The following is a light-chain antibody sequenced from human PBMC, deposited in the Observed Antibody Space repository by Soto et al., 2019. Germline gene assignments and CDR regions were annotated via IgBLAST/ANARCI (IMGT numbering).Light chain of an antibody. V-gene: IGKV3-11*01. Sequence: EIVLTQSPATLSLSPGERATLACRASQSISSFLAWYQQKPGQAPRLLIYDSSNRATGIPARFSGSGSGTDFTLTISSLEPEDFAVYYCQQRSNGPAYTCGQGTKLEIK. J-gene: IGKJ2*01. CDR3: QQRSNGPAYT. CDR2: DSS. CDR1: QSISSF.